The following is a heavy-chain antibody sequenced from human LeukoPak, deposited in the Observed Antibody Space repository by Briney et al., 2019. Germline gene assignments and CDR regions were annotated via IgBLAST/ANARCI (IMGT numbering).Heavy chain of an antibody. D-gene: IGHD2/OR15-2a*01. CDR2: IHSSGSA. V-gene: IGHV4-31*03. J-gene: IGHJ4*02. CDR1: GGSIRSYDYY. Sequence: PSQTLSLTCTVSGGSIRSYDYYWSWIRQHPGKGLEWIGYIHSSGSAYYNPSLKSRLTISVDTSKNQFSLELRFVTAADTAVYFCATKGNGIYCFDYWGQGTLVTVSS. CDR3: ATKGNGIYCFDY.